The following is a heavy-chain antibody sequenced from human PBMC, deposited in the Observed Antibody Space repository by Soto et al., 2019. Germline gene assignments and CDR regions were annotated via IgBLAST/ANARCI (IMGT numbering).Heavy chain of an antibody. CDR2: NYYSGST. Sequence: QLQLKQSGTDLVKPSENLSITCTFSGGSINSSSYYWGGIRQPPGKGLEWIGGNYYSGSTYYNPSLKSRVTISVDMSQNQFSLKLSAVTAADTAGYYWARYYGYEVFDYWGQGIMVTVPS. V-gene: IGHV4-39*01. J-gene: IGHJ4*02. CDR1: GGSINSSSYY. CDR3: ARYYGYEVFDY. D-gene: IGHD3-16*01.